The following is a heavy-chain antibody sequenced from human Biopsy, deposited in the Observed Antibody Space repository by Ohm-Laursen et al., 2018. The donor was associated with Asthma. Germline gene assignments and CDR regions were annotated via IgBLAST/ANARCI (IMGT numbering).Heavy chain of an antibody. D-gene: IGHD6-19*01. CDR1: GFTFGDYW. CDR2: INGKSNSI. V-gene: IGHV3-11*01. J-gene: IGHJ4*02. CDR3: ARDSYSSGLYDDFES. Sequence: SLRLSCTAPGFTFGDYWMSWIRQAPGKGLEWISYINGKSNSIEYADSVKGRFTISRDNAKNSLYLQMNSLRAEDTAVYYCARDSYSSGLYDDFESWGQGTLVTVSS.